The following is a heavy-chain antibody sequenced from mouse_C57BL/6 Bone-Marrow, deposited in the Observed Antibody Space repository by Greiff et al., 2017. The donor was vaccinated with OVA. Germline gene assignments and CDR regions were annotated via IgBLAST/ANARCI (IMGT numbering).Heavy chain of an antibody. CDR1: GFSLTSYG. CDR3: ARNCRWLLRAWFAY. CDR2: IWCGGST. D-gene: IGHD2-3*01. V-gene: IGHV2-2*01. Sequence: QVQLQQSGPGLVQPSQSLSITCTVSGFSLTSYGVHWVRQSPGKGLEWLGVIWCGGSTDYNAAFIFRLCISKDNSKCQVFFKMNSLQADDTAIYYCARNCRWLLRAWFAYWGQGTLVTVSA. J-gene: IGHJ3*01.